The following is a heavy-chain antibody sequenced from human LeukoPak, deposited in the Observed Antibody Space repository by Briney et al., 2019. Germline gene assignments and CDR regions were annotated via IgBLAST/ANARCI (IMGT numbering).Heavy chain of an antibody. CDR1: GGSIRSSYYY. J-gene: IGHJ3*02. CDR3: ARDQWFRSPGRTNAFDI. V-gene: IGHV4-39*02. D-gene: IGHD3-22*01. Sequence: SSETLSLTCTVSGGSIRSSYYYWGWIRQPPGKGLEWIGSIYDSGSTYYNPSLKSRVTISVDTSKNQFSPKLSSVTAADTAVYYCARDQWFRSPGRTNAFDIWGQGTMVTVSS. CDR2: IYDSGST.